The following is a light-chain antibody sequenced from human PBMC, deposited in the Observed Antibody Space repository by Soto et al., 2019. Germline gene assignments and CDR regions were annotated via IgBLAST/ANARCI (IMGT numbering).Light chain of an antibody. CDR1: SSDVGGYIY. CDR2: EVS. CDR3: SSYTSSSTLL. Sequence: QSALTQPASVSGSPGQSITISCTGTSSDVGGYIYVSWYQQHPGKAPKLMIYEVSYRPSGVSNRFSGSKSGNTASLTISGLQAEDEADYYCSSYTSSSTLLFGGGTKLTVL. J-gene: IGLJ2*01. V-gene: IGLV2-14*01.